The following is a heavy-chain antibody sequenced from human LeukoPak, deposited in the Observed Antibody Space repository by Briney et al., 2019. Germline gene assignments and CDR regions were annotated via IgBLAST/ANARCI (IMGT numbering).Heavy chain of an antibody. J-gene: IGHJ4*02. D-gene: IGHD6-19*01. Sequence: GGSLRLSCTASGFTFSSYWMNWVSQAPGKGLEWVANIKQDGSEKYYVDSVKGRFTISRDNAKNSLYLQMNSLRDEDTAVYYCARDAYSSGWYGDLDSWGQGTLVTVSS. CDR1: GFTFSSYW. CDR3: ARDAYSSGWYGDLDS. V-gene: IGHV3-7*05. CDR2: IKQDGSEK.